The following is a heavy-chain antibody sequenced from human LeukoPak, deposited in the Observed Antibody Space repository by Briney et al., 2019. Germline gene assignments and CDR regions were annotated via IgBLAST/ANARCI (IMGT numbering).Heavy chain of an antibody. V-gene: IGHV3-33*01. Sequence: GGSLRLSCAAPGFTFSSYGMHWVRQAPGKGLEWVAVIWYDGSNKYYADSVKGRFTISRDNSKNTLYLQMNSLRAEDTAVYYCARDQAATATYFDYWGQGTLVTVSS. CDR1: GFTFSSYG. CDR3: ARDQAATATYFDY. CDR2: IWYDGSNK. J-gene: IGHJ4*02. D-gene: IGHD6-25*01.